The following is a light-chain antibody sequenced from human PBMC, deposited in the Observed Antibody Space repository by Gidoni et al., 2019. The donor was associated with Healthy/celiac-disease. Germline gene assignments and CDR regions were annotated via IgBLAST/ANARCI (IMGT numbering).Light chain of an antibody. CDR3: QQYYSTPYT. CDR1: QSVLCSSNNKNY. Sequence: DIGMTQSPDSLAVSLGERATINGKSSQSVLCSSNNKNYLAWYQQKPGHPPKLLIYGASNLESGVPARFSGSGSGTDFTLTISSLQSEDVAVYYCQQYYSTPYTFGQGTKLEIK. J-gene: IGKJ2*01. CDR2: GAS. V-gene: IGKV4-1*01.